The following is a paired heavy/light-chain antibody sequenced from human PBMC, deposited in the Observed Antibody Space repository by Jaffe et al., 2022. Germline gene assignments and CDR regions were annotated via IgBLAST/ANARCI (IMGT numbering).Heavy chain of an antibody. J-gene: IGHJ4*02. D-gene: IGHD3-10*01. Sequence: QVQLQQWGAGLLKPSETLSLTCAVYGGSFSGYYWSWIRQPPGKGLEWIGEINHSGSTNYNPSLKSRVTISVDTSKNQFSLKLSSVTAADTAVYYCARGHRYYYGSGSYRLYYFDYWGQGTLVTVSS. CDR3: ARGHRYYYGSGSYRLYYFDY. CDR1: GGSFSGYY. V-gene: IGHV4-34*01. CDR2: INHSGST.
Light chain of an antibody. Sequence: DIQLTQSPSFLSASVGDRVTITCRASQGISSYLAWYQQKPGKAPKLLIYAASTLQSGVPSRFSGSGSGTEFTLTISSLQPEDFATYYCQQLNSYPRITFGQGTRLEIK. J-gene: IGKJ5*01. CDR3: QQLNSYPRIT. CDR1: QGISSY. V-gene: IGKV1-9*01. CDR2: AAS.